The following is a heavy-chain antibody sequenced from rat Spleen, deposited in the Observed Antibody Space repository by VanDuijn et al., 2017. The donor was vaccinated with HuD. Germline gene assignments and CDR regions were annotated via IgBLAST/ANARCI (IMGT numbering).Heavy chain of an antibody. V-gene: IGHV5-25*01. Sequence: EVELVESGGGLVQPGRSMKLSCAASGFTFSNYGMAWVRQAPTKGLEWVASISTSGGSTYYRDSVKGRFTISRDNAKSTLYLQMDSLRSEDTATYYCARLRPPYWYVMDAWGQGASVTVSS. D-gene: IGHD3-1*01. CDR1: GFTFSNYG. CDR3: ARLRPPYWYVMDA. J-gene: IGHJ4*01. CDR2: ISTSGGST.